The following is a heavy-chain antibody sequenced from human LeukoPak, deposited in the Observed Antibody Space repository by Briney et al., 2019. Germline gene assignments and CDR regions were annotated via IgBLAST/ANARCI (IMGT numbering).Heavy chain of an antibody. V-gene: IGHV4-31*03. CDR3: ARDSGAYYYDSSGYGVFDY. CDR2: IYYSGST. CDR1: GGSISSGGYY. J-gene: IGHJ4*02. D-gene: IGHD3-22*01. Sequence: SETLSLTCTVSGGSISSGGYYWSWIRQHPGKGLEWLGYIYYSGSTYYNPSLKSRVTISVDTSKNQFYLKLSSVTAADTAVYYCARDSGAYYYDSSGYGVFDYWGQGTLVTVSS.